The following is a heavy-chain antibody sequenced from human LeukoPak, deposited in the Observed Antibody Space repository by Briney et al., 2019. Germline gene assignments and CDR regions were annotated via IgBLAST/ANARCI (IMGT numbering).Heavy chain of an antibody. Sequence: SETLSLTCTVSGGSISSYYWSWVRQPAGKGLEWIGRIYASGNTNYNPSLKGRVTISVDTSKNQFSLKLSSVTAADTAVYYCARGRDYYDSSGYYYFDYWGQGTLVTVSS. CDR1: GGSISSYY. CDR2: IYASGNT. V-gene: IGHV4-4*07. D-gene: IGHD3-22*01. CDR3: ARGRDYYDSSGYYYFDY. J-gene: IGHJ4*02.